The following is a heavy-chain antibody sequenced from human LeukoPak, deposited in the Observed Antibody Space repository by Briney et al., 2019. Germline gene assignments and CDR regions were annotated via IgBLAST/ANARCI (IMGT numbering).Heavy chain of an antibody. J-gene: IGHJ4*02. D-gene: IGHD6-13*01. CDR1: GFTFSDYY. CDR2: ISSTSIYT. V-gene: IGHV3-11*05. CDR3: AREDGYSSSWYSDY. Sequence: PGGSLRLSCAASGFTFSDYYMSWIRQAPGKGLEWVSDISSTSIYTNYADSVKGRFTISRDNAKNSLYLQMNSLRAEGTAVYYCAREDGYSSSWYSDYWGQGTRSPSPQ.